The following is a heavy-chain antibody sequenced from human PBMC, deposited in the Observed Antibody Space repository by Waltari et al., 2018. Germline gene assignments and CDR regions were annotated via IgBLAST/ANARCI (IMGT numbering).Heavy chain of an antibody. V-gene: IGHV3-7*01. Sequence: EVQLVESGGGLVQPGGSLRLSCAASGFTFSSYWMSWVRQAPGKGLEWVANIKQDGSEKYYVDSVKGRFTISRDNAKNSLYLQMNSLRAEDTAVYYCARVRGFRSLRIFGSLNAFDIWGQGTMVTVS. D-gene: IGHD3-3*01. J-gene: IGHJ3*02. CDR3: ARVRGFRSLRIFGSLNAFDI. CDR1: GFTFSSYW. CDR2: IKQDGSEK.